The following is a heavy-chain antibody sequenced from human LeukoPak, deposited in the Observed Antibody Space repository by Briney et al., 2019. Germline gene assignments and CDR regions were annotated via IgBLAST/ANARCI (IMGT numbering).Heavy chain of an antibody. CDR3: AKDYSGYGDLLFDY. CDR1: GFTFSSYI. V-gene: IGHV3-21*01. CDR2: ISSSSSYI. D-gene: IGHD4-17*01. Sequence: GGSLRLSCAASGFTFSSYIMNWVRQAPRKGLEWVSSISSSSSYIYYADSAQGRFTISRDDSKNTLYLKMNSLRAEDTAVYYCAKDYSGYGDLLFDYWGQGTLVTVS. J-gene: IGHJ4*02.